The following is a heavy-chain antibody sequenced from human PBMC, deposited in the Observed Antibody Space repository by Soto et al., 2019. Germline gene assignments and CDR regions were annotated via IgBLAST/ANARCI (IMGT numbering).Heavy chain of an antibody. CDR3: ARSPRSSPYFDY. Sequence: ESLKISFQGSGYTFSNFWIAWVRQLPGKGLEWMGIIYPGDYETRYSPSFHGKVTISADRSIGTAYLQWSSLEASDSAFYFCARSPRSSPYFDYWGQGALVTVSS. J-gene: IGHJ4*02. CDR1: GYTFSNFW. V-gene: IGHV5-51*01. CDR2: IYPGDYET. D-gene: IGHD6-13*01.